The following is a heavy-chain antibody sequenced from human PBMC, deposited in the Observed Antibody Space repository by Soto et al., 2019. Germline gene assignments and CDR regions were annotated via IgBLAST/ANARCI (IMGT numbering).Heavy chain of an antibody. CDR2: IYATGTT. CDR1: GASISGFY. D-gene: IGHD1-1*01. Sequence: PSETLSLTCTVSGASISGFYWSWIRKSAGKGLAWIGRIYATGTTDYNTSLKSRVMMSVDTSKKQFSLKLRSVTAADTAVYYCVRDGTKTLRDWFDPWGQGISVPVAS. J-gene: IGHJ5*02. CDR3: VRDGTKTLRDWFDP. V-gene: IGHV4-4*07.